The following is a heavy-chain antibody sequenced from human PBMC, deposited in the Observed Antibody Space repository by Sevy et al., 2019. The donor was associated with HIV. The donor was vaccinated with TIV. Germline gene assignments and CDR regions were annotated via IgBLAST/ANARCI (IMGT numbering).Heavy chain of an antibody. Sequence: GGSLRLSCAASGFTFSSYGMHWVRQAPGKGLEWVAVISYDGSNKYYADSVKGRFTISRDNSKNTLYLQMNSLRAEDSAVYYCAKVQGIAARQHLDYWGQGTLVTVSS. CDR2: ISYDGSNK. CDR3: AKVQGIAARQHLDY. CDR1: GFTFSSYG. V-gene: IGHV3-30*18. D-gene: IGHD6-6*01. J-gene: IGHJ4*02.